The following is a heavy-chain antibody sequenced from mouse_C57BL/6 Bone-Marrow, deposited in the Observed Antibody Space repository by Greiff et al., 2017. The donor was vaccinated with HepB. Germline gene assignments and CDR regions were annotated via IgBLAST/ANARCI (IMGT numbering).Heavy chain of an antibody. J-gene: IGHJ3*01. V-gene: IGHV14-4*01. CDR3: TTERDYDYDGPFAY. D-gene: IGHD2-4*01. CDR2: IDPENGDT. CDR1: GFNIKDDY. Sequence: EVQRVESGAELVRPGASVKLSCTASGFNIKDDYMHWVKQRPEQGLEWIGWIDPENGDTEYASKFQGKATITADTSSNTAYLQLSSLTSEDTAVYYCTTERDYDYDGPFAYWGQGTLVTVSA.